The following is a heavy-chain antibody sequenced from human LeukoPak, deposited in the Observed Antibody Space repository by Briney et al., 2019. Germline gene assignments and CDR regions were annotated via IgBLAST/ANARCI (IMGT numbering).Heavy chain of an antibody. CDR3: ARVVKQQLAPHYYMDV. J-gene: IGHJ6*03. CDR1: GGSISSSSYY. Sequence: SETLSLTCTVSGGSISSSSYYWGWIRQPPGKGLEWIGSVYYSGSTYYNPSLKSRVTISVGTSKNQFSLKLSSVTAADTAVYYCARVVKQQLAPHYYMDVWGKGTTVTVSS. CDR2: VYYSGST. D-gene: IGHD6-13*01. V-gene: IGHV4-39*07.